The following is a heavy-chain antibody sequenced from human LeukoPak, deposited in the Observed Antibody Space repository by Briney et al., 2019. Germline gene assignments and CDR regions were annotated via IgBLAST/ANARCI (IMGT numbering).Heavy chain of an antibody. CDR3: AKDRGYGEHEPFES. Sequence: QSGGSLRLSCVGSGFTLSDYAVHWVRQAPGKGLEWVAVSAHDEVGKQFADSVKGRFTLSRDNSRDSVHLQMNRLRDEDTAVYYCAKDRGYGEHEPFESWGQGSLVTVSS. J-gene: IGHJ4*02. V-gene: IGHV3-30*18. CDR2: SAHDEVGK. D-gene: IGHD4/OR15-4a*01. CDR1: GFTLSDYA.